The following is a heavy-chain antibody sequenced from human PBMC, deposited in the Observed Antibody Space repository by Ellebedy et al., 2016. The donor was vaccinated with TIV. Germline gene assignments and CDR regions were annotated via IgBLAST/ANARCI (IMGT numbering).Heavy chain of an antibody. D-gene: IGHD5-12*01. CDR3: SRGRRRGYETTNFDD. CDR1: GASISSSSYY. V-gene: IGHV4-39*07. Sequence: SETLSLXXTVSGASISSSSYYWAWIRQPPGQGLEWLGSVYYRGNTQYNPSLNNRLSLSVDTSKNLFSLTLTSLTAADTVLYYCSRGRRRGYETTNFDDWGQGTLVTVAS. J-gene: IGHJ4*02. CDR2: VYYRGNT.